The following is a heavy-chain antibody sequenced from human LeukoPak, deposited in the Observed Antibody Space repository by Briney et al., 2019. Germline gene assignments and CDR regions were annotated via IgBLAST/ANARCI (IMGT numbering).Heavy chain of an antibody. Sequence: ASVKVSFKASGYTFTIYGISWVRQAPGQGLEWMGWISAYNGNTNYAQKLQGRVTMTTDTSTSTAYMELRSLRSDDTAVYYCARDAVRVVPAAPYYYYYMDVWGKGTTVTVSS. V-gene: IGHV1-18*01. D-gene: IGHD2-2*01. CDR2: ISAYNGNT. CDR1: GYTFTIYG. J-gene: IGHJ6*03. CDR3: ARDAVRVVPAAPYYYYYMDV.